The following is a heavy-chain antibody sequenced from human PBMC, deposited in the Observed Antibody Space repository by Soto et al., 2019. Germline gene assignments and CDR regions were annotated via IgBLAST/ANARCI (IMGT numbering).Heavy chain of an antibody. CDR2: ISSSSSYI. CDR1: GFTFSSYS. J-gene: IGHJ4*02. D-gene: IGHD2-2*01. Sequence: GGSLRLSCAASGFTFSSYSMNWVRQAPGKGLEWVSSISSSSSYIYYADSVKGRFTISRDNAKNALYLQMNSLRAEDTAVYYCARDRQGGYCSSTSCYRDYWGQGTLVTVSS. CDR3: ARDRQGGYCSSTSCYRDY. V-gene: IGHV3-21*01.